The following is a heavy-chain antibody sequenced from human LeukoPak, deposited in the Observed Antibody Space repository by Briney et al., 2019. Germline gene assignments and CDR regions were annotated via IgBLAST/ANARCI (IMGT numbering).Heavy chain of an antibody. CDR3: TYSSSWYVGRYFDY. D-gene: IGHD6-13*01. J-gene: IGHJ4*02. Sequence: PSETLSLTCTVSGGSISSSSYYWGWIRQPPGKGLEWIGSIYYSGSTYYNPSLKSRVTISVDTPKNQFSLKLSSVTAADTAVYYCTYSSSWYVGRYFDYWGQGTLVTVSS. CDR1: GGSISSSSYY. V-gene: IGHV4-39*07. CDR2: IYYSGST.